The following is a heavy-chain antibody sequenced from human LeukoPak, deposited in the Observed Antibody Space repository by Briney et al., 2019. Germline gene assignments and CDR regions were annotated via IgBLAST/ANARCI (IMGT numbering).Heavy chain of an antibody. J-gene: IGHJ4*02. Sequence: PGGSLRLSCAASGFTFSNYGMHWVRQAPGKGLEWVSNIKQDGSEKYYVDSVKGRFTISRDNAKNSLYLQMNSLRAEDTAVYYCARQGYGSGSYAWNDYWGQGTLVTVSS. D-gene: IGHD3-10*01. CDR2: IKQDGSEK. V-gene: IGHV3-7*01. CDR1: GFTFSNYG. CDR3: ARQGYGSGSYAWNDY.